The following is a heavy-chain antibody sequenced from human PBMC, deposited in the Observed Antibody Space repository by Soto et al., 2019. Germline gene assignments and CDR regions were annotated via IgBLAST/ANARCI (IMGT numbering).Heavy chain of an antibody. CDR2: IYYSGST. D-gene: IGHD2-15*01. V-gene: IGHV4-39*01. J-gene: IGHJ5*02. Sequence: QLQLQESGPGLVKPSETLSLTCTVSGGSISSSSYYWGWIRQPPGKGLEWIGSIYYSGSTYYNPSLQVRVTISVDTSKTQFSLKLSYVTAADTAVYYCARKEYCSGGSCFGGIDPWGQGTLVTVSS. CDR3: ARKEYCSGGSCFGGIDP. CDR1: GGSISSSSYY.